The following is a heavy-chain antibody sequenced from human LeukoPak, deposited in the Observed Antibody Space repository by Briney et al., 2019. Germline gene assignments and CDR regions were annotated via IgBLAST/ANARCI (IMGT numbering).Heavy chain of an antibody. V-gene: IGHV3-30*03. CDR2: ISYDGSNK. CDR3: AREEYSYGYFDY. J-gene: IGHJ4*02. CDR1: GFTFSSYG. D-gene: IGHD5-18*01. Sequence: GRSLRLSCAASGFTFSSYGMHWVRQAPGKGLEWVAVISYDGSNKYYPDSVKGRFTISRDNSKNTLYLQMNSLRAEDTAVYYCAREEYSYGYFDYWGQGTLVTVSS.